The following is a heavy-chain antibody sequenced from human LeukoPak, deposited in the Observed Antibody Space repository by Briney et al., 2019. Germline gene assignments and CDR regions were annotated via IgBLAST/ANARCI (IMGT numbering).Heavy chain of an antibody. Sequence: PSETLSLTCAVYGGSFSGYYWSWIRQPPGKRLEWIGEINHSGSTNYNPSLESRVTISVDTSKNQFSLKLSSVTAADTAVYYCARGLNPTYYYGSGSHSFDYWGQGTLVTVSS. D-gene: IGHD3-10*01. CDR3: ARGLNPTYYYGSGSHSFDY. CDR2: INHSGST. CDR1: GGSFSGYY. V-gene: IGHV4-34*01. J-gene: IGHJ4*02.